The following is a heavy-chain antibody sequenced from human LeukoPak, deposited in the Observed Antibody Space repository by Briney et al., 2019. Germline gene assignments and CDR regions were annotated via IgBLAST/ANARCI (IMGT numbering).Heavy chain of an antibody. CDR2: ISGSGTNT. V-gene: IGHV3-23*01. D-gene: IGHD3-3*02. J-gene: IGHJ5*02. Sequence: GGSLRLSCAASGFTFSSYGMHWVRQAPGKGLEWVSAISGSGTNTYYADSVKGRFTISRDNSKNTLYVQMNSLRAEDTAVYYCAKATSPVISRNLFDRWGQGALVTVSS. CDR3: AKATSPVISRNLFDR. CDR1: GFTFSSYG.